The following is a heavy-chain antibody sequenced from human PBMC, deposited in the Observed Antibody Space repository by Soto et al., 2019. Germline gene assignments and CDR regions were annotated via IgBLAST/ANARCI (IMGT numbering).Heavy chain of an antibody. Sequence: QVQLVQSGAEVKTPGSSVKVSCKASGGTFSSFALSWVRQAPGQGLEWMGGIIPIFGKSNYAQSFQGRLTIHADKSTSTAYMELSSLTSEDTAVYFCARATTSDGIWGQGTLVTVSS. CDR3: ARATTSDGI. CDR1: GGTFSSFA. D-gene: IGHD1-26*01. V-gene: IGHV1-69*06. CDR2: IIPIFGKS. J-gene: IGHJ4*02.